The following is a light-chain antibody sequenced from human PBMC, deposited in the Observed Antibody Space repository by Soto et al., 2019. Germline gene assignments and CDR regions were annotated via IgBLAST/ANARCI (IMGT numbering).Light chain of an antibody. CDR2: GAS. CDR1: QGVRNN. CDR3: QQYGSSPRT. Sequence: EVVMTQSPVTLSVSPGESATLSCRASQGVRNNLAWYQQRPGQAPRLLIYGASTRAAGIPARFSGSGSETEFTLTIRSLQSEDFAVYYCQQYGSSPRTFGQGTRWIS. V-gene: IGKV3-15*01. J-gene: IGKJ1*01.